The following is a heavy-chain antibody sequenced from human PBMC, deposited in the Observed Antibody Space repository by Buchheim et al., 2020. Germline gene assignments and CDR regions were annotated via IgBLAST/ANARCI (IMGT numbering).Heavy chain of an antibody. V-gene: IGHV3-7*01. CDR2: IKEDGSEK. Sequence: EVQLVESGGGLVQPGGSLRLSCAVSGFTFSSYWMTWVRQAPGKGLEWVANIKEDGSEKYYVDSVKGRFTISRDNAKNSLSLQMNSLRAEDTAVYYCARDRRDDFYDSSGYYVDYWGQGTL. J-gene: IGHJ4*02. D-gene: IGHD3-22*01. CDR3: ARDRRDDFYDSSGYYVDY. CDR1: GFTFSSYW.